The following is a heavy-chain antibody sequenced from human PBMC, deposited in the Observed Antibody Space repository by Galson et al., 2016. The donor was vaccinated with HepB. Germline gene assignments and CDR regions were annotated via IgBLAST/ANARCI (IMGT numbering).Heavy chain of an antibody. D-gene: IGHD4-17*01. CDR2: IWYDGSHQ. V-gene: IGHV3-33*06. J-gene: IGHJ4*02. Sequence: SLRLSCAASGFTFSNYAMHWVRQAPGKGLEWVAVIWYDGSHQYYGDSVKGRFTISRDNSKNTLYLQMNSLRAEDTAVYYCAKEGRQYGDYDFDHWGQGTPVTVSS. CDR1: GFTFSNYA. CDR3: AKEGRQYGDYDFDH.